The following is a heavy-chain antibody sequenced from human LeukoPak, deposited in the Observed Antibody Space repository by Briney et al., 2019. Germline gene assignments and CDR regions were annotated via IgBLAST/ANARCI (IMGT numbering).Heavy chain of an antibody. J-gene: IGHJ3*02. Sequence: AGVKVSCKASGYTFTGYYMHWVRQAPGQGLEWMGWINPNSGGTNYAQKFQGRVTMTRDTSISTAYMELSRLRSDDTAVYYCASAYYDYVWGSYRHGAFDIWGQGTMLPVSS. CDR3: ASAYYDYVWGSYRHGAFDI. CDR1: GYTFTGYY. D-gene: IGHD3-16*02. CDR2: INPNSGGT. V-gene: IGHV1-2*02.